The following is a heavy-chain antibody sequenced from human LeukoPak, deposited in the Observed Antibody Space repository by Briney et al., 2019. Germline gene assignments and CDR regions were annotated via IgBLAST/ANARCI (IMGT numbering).Heavy chain of an antibody. D-gene: IGHD4-17*01. Sequence: SETLSLTCTVSGGSISSYYWSWIRQPPGKGLEWIGYIYYSGSTNYNPSLKSRVTISVDTSKNQFSLKLSSVTAADTAVYYCARGRATVTTFVSYYHGMDVWGQGTTVTVSS. CDR2: IYYSGST. J-gene: IGHJ6*02. V-gene: IGHV4-59*12. CDR1: GGSISSYY. CDR3: ARGRATVTTFVSYYHGMDV.